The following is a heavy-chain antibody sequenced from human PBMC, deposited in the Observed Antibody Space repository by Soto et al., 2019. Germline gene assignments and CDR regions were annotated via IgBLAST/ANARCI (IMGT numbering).Heavy chain of an antibody. D-gene: IGHD5-18*01. CDR2: ISYDGSNK. CDR1: GFPFSTYG. CDR3: AKDGRRVDTAMVRDYYYGMHV. V-gene: IGHV3-30*18. J-gene: IGHJ6*02. Sequence: GGSLRLSCAASGFPFSTYGMHWVRQAPGKGLEWVAVISYDGSNKSYADSVKGRFTISRDNSKNTLYVQMNSLRAEDTAVYYCAKDGRRVDTAMVRDYYYGMHVWGQGTTVTVSS.